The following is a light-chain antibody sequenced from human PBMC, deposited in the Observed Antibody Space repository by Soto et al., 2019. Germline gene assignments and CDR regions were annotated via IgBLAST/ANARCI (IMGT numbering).Light chain of an antibody. CDR2: LGS. CDR3: MQALQIPPT. V-gene: IGKV2-28*01. CDR1: QSLLYSNGYNY. Sequence: DIVMTQSPLSLPVTPGEPASISCRSSQSLLYSNGYNYLVWYLQRPGQSPQLLIYLGSNRASGVPDRFSGSGSGTDFTLKISRVEAEDVGVYYCMQALQIPPTFGGGTKVEIK. J-gene: IGKJ4*01.